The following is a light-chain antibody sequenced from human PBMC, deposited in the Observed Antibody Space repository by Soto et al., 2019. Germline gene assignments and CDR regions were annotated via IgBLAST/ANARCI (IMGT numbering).Light chain of an antibody. CDR3: QHATSFPIT. Sequence: DIQMTQSPSSVSASVGDRVTITCRASQDIRTWLAWYQQKPGKAPSLLIYAASTLHSGVPSRFTGSGSGTDFTLTISSLQPEDFATYYCQHATSFPITFGQGTRLEFK. CDR2: AAS. CDR1: QDIRTW. J-gene: IGKJ5*01. V-gene: IGKV1D-12*01.